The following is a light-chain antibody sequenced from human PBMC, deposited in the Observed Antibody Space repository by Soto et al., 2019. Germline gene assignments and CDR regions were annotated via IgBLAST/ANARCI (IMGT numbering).Light chain of an antibody. J-gene: IGKJ1*01. CDR2: GAS. V-gene: IGKV3-15*01. CDR3: QQYNNWPPWT. CDR1: QSVSSN. Sequence: SHSCXXSQSVSSNLAWYQQKPGQAPRLLIYGASTRATGIPARFSGSGSGTEFTLTISSLQSEDFAVYYCQQYNNWPPWTFGQGTKVDIK.